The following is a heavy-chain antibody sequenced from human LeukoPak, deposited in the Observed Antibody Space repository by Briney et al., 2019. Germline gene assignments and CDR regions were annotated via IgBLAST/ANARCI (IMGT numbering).Heavy chain of an antibody. CDR3: ARAGQYIVVVPAAMSRVDY. V-gene: IGHV3-7*01. Sequence: GGSLRLSCAASGFTFSSYWMSWVRQAPGKGLEWVANIKQDGSEQYYVDSVKGRFTISRDNAKNSPYLQMNSLRAEDTAVYYCARAGQYIVVVPAAMSRVDYWGQGTLVTVSS. CDR1: GFTFSSYW. D-gene: IGHD2-2*01. CDR2: IKQDGSEQ. J-gene: IGHJ4*02.